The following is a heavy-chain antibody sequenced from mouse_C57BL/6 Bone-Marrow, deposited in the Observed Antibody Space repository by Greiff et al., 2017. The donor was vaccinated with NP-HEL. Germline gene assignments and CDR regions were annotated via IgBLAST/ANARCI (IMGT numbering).Heavy chain of an antibody. CDR3: ARDARGQGFDY. V-gene: IGHV7-1*01. CDR1: GFTFSDFY. Sequence: EVNVVESGGGLVQSGRSLRLSCATSGFTFSDFYMEWVRQAPGKGLEWIAASRNKANDYTTEYSASVKGRFIVSRDTSQSILYLQMNALRAEDTASYYCARDARGQGFDYWGQGTTLTVSS. J-gene: IGHJ2*01. D-gene: IGHD3-3*01. CDR2: SRNKANDYTT.